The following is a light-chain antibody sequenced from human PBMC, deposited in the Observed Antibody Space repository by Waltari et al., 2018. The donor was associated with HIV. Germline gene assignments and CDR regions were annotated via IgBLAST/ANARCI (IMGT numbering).Light chain of an antibody. V-gene: IGLV2-14*01. CDR1: INDIGLFNY. CDR2: DVK. CDR3: SSSSSSGSVL. J-gene: IGLJ3*02. Sequence: PGVSITISCVGTINDIGLFNYVSWYRHQPDTPPQLVIYDVKSRPSGVSSRFSGSKSGNTASLTISGLQTDDEGHYYCSSSSSSGSVLFGGGTKVTV.